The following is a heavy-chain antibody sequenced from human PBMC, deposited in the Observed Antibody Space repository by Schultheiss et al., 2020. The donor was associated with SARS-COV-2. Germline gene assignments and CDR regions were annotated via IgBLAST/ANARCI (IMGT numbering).Heavy chain of an antibody. CDR3: ARDRYSSSWLDAFDI. CDR2: ISYDGSNK. V-gene: IGHV3-30*03. D-gene: IGHD6-13*01. J-gene: IGHJ3*02. CDR1: GFTFSSYG. Sequence: GGSLRLSCAASGFTFSSYGMHWVRQAPGKGLEWVAVISYDGSNKYYADSVKGRFTISRDNSKNTLYLQMNSLRAEDTAVYYCARDRYSSSWLDAFDIWGQGTMVTVSS.